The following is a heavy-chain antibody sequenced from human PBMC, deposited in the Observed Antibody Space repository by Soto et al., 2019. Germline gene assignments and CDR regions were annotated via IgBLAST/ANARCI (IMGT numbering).Heavy chain of an antibody. D-gene: IGHD3-16*01. V-gene: IGHV4-61*01. CDR3: GRVPVDTYMIYWSDP. J-gene: IGHJ5*02. CDR1: GDSVSRGNYY. CDR2: IYFTGST. Sequence: ETLSLTCTVSGDSVSRGNYYWSWIRQPPGKGLEWIGSIYFTGSTNYNPSLKSRLTMSIDTSRNLFSLRLDSVTAADTAVYYCGRVPVDTYMIYWSDPWGQGTLVTVSS.